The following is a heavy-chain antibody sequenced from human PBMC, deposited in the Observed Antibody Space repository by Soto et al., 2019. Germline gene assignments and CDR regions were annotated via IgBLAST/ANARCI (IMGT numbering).Heavy chain of an antibody. J-gene: IGHJ3*02. Sequence: ASVKVSCKASGYTFTSYYMHWVRQAPGQGLEWMGIINPSGGSTSYAQKFQGRVTMTRDTSTSTVYMELSSLRSEDTAVYYCARDRVFGPGYYDSSGYSPTPDDAFDIWGQGTMVTVSS. CDR2: INPSGGST. V-gene: IGHV1-46*01. D-gene: IGHD3-22*01. CDR3: ARDRVFGPGYYDSSGYSPTPDDAFDI. CDR1: GYTFTSYY.